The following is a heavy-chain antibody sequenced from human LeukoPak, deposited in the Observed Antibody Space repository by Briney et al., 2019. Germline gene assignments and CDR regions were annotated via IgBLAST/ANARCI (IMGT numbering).Heavy chain of an antibody. CDR2: ISSSSSYI. D-gene: IGHD6-13*01. CDR3: ARDRAGYSSSWYWDY. Sequence: GGSLRLSCAASGFTFSSYAMTWVHQAPGKGLEWVSSISSSSSYIYYADSVKGRFTISRDNAKNSLYLQMNSLRAEDTAVYYCARDRAGYSSSWYWDYWGQGTLVTVSS. CDR1: GFTFSSYA. J-gene: IGHJ4*02. V-gene: IGHV3-21*01.